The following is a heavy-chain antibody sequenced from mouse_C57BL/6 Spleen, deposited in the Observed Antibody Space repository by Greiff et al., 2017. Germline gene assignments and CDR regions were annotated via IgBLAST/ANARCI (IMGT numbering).Heavy chain of an antibody. Sequence: VQLQQPGAELVKPGASVKLSCKASGYTFTSYWMQWVKQRPGQGLEWIGEIDPSDSYTNYNQKFKGKATLTVDTSSSTAYMQLSSRTSEDSAVYYCANEDLLAYWGQGTLVTVSA. V-gene: IGHV1-50*01. CDR2: IDPSDSYT. J-gene: IGHJ3*01. CDR1: GYTFTSYW. D-gene: IGHD2-1*01. CDR3: ANEDLLAY.